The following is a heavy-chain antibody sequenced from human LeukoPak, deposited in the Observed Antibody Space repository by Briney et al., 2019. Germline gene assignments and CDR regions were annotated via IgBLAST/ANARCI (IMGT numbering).Heavy chain of an antibody. Sequence: GGSLRLSCAESGFTFRNYAMHWVRQAPSKGLEWVALIWYDGNKKYYADSVKGRFTISRDNSKNTLYLQMNSLRVEDTAVYYCAKGILRWAAHYWGQGTLVTVSS. J-gene: IGHJ4*02. D-gene: IGHD6-6*01. CDR2: IWYDGNKK. V-gene: IGHV3-33*06. CDR1: GFTFRNYA. CDR3: AKGILRWAAHY.